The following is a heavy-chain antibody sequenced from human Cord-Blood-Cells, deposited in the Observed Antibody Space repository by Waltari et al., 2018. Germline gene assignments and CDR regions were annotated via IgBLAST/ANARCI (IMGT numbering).Heavy chain of an antibody. Sequence: QVQLQQWGAGLLKPSETLSLTCAVYGGSFSGYYWSWIRQPPGKGLEWIGEINHSGGTNYNPSLKSRVTRSVDTSKNQFSLKLSSVTAADTAVYYCAKTGAGDGTFYFDYWGQGTLVTVSS. CDR2: INHSGGT. J-gene: IGHJ4*02. CDR3: AKTGAGDGTFYFDY. D-gene: IGHD7-27*01. CDR1: GGSFSGYY. V-gene: IGHV4-34*01.